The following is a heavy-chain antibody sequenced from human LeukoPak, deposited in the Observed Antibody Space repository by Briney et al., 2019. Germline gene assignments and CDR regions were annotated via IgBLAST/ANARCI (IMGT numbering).Heavy chain of an antibody. Sequence: SETLSLTCTVSGYSISSGYYWGWIRQPPGKGLEWIGSIYRSGSTYYNPSLKNRVTISVDMSKNQFSLKLSSVTAADTAVYYCARGDSSSSPDFDYWGQGTLVTVSS. V-gene: IGHV4-38-2*02. J-gene: IGHJ4*02. CDR3: ARGDSSSSPDFDY. CDR2: IYRSGST. CDR1: GYSISSGYY. D-gene: IGHD6-6*01.